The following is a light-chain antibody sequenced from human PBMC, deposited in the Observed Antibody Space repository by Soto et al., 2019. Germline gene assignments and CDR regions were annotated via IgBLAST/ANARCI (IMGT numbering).Light chain of an antibody. J-gene: IGKJ4*01. CDR3: QQLKSYHLT. Sequence: DIQLTQSPSFLSASVGDRVTITCRASQGIGSYLAWYQQKPGKAPNLLIYAASTLQSGVPSRFSGSGSGTEFTLTISSLQPEDFATYYCQQLKSYHLTFGGGTKVEIK. V-gene: IGKV1-9*01. CDR2: AAS. CDR1: QGIGSY.